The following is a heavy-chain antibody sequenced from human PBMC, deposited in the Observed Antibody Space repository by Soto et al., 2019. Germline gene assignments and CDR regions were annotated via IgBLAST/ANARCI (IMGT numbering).Heavy chain of an antibody. CDR2: IIPIFGTP. D-gene: IGHD6-19*01. J-gene: IGHJ3*02. CDR3: AGEVSGWTRIRENAFDI. Sequence: GASVKVSCKASGATFSSYAISWVRQAPGQGLEWMGGIIPIFGTPNYSQKFQGRVTITADESTSTAYMELSSLRPEDTAVFYCAGEVSGWTRIRENAFDIFHQGTRV. V-gene: IGHV1-69*13. CDR1: GATFSSYA.